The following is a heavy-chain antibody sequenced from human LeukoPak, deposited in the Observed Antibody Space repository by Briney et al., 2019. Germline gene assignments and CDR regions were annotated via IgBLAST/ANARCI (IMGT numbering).Heavy chain of an antibody. CDR1: GFTLNNYA. J-gene: IGHJ3*02. CDR2: ISSSGSTI. CDR3: AKMFRQWNDAFDI. Sequence: GGSLRLSCAASGFTLNNYAMSWIRQAPGKGLEWVSYISSSGSTIYYADSVKGRFTISRDNSKNTLYLQMNSLRAESTAVYYCAKMFRQWNDAFDIWGQGTMVTVSS. V-gene: IGHV3-23*01. D-gene: IGHD6-19*01.